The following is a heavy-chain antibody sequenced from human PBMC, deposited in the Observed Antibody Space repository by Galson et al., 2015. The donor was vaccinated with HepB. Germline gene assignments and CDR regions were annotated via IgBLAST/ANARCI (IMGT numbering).Heavy chain of an antibody. CDR2: IDPSDSYT. CDR1: GYSFTSYW. J-gene: IGHJ6*02. CDR3: ARHMTIGGYYYYYGMDV. V-gene: IGHV5-10-1*01. D-gene: IGHD4/OR15-4a*01. Sequence: SGAEVNKPGESLRISCKGSGYSFTSYWISWVRQMPGKGLEWVGRIDPSDSYTNYSPSFQGHVTISADKSISTAYLQWSSLKASDTAMYYCARHMTIGGYYYYYGMDVWGQGTTVTVSS.